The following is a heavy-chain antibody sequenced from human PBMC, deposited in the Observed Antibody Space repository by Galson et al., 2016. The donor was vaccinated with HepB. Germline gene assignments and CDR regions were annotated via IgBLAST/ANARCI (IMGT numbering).Heavy chain of an antibody. CDR1: GGSISSGGSY. D-gene: IGHD1-26*01. J-gene: IGHJ3*02. CDR2: IYYSGST. Sequence: TLSLTCSVSGGSISSGGSYWSWIRQHPGKGLEWIGYIYYSGSTYYNPSLKSRVIISLDTSKNQFSLNLTSVTAADTAVYYCARVAPPAQTPPVGDWGYPFDIWGQGTMVTVSS. V-gene: IGHV4-31*03. CDR3: ARVAPPAQTPPVGDWGYPFDI.